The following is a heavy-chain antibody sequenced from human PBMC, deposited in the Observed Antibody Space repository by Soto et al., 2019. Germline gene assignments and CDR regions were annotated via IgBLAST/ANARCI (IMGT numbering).Heavy chain of an antibody. CDR3: ARSEESLGVVDFDY. Sequence: PSETLSLTCTVSGGSISSGGYYWSWIRQHPGKGLEWIRYIYYSGSTYYNPSLKSRVTISVDTSKNQFSLKLSSVTAADTAVYYCARSEESLGVVDFDYWGQGTLVTVSS. CDR2: IYYSGST. CDR1: GGSISSGGYY. J-gene: IGHJ4*02. V-gene: IGHV4-31*03. D-gene: IGHD3-3*01.